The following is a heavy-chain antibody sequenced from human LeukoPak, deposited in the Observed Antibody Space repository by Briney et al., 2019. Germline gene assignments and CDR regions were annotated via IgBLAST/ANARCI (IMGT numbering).Heavy chain of an antibody. D-gene: IGHD6-19*01. CDR1: GGSISSYY. J-gene: IGHJ6*03. CDR2: IYTSGST. V-gene: IGHV4-4*07. CDR3: ARDRSSGWYGYYYYYMGV. Sequence: SETLSLTCTVSGGSISSYYWSWIRQPAGKGLEWIGRIYTSGSTNYNPSLKSRVTMSVDTSKNQFSLKLSSVTAADTAVYYCARDRSSGWYGYYYYYMGVWGKGTTVTISS.